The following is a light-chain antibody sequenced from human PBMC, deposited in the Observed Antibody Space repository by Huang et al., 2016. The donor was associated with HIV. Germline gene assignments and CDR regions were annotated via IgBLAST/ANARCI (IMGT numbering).Light chain of an antibody. Sequence: DIVLTQSPGTLSLSPRERAALSCRASQNITNNVLAWYQQRSGQTPRLLIYGASNRAMGIPDRFSGRGSGTDFTLIISRLEPQDSAVYYCQQYLSSPLTFGGGTNVEIK. CDR1: QNITNNV. V-gene: IGKV3-20*01. J-gene: IGKJ4*02. CDR3: QQYLSSPLT. CDR2: GAS.